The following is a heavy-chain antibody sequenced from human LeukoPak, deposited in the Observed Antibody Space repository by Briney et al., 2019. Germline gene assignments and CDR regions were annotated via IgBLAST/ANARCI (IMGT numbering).Heavy chain of an antibody. V-gene: IGHV3-23*01. D-gene: IGHD2-2*01. CDR1: GFTLSSYA. J-gene: IGHJ4*02. Sequence: GGSLRLSCAASGFTLSSYAMSWVRQAPGKGLEWVSAISGSGGSTYYADSVKGRFTISRDNSKNTLYLQMNSLRAEDTAVYYCAKDRSVVVPAASGYWGQGTLVTVSS. CDR3: AKDRSVVVPAASGY. CDR2: ISGSGGST.